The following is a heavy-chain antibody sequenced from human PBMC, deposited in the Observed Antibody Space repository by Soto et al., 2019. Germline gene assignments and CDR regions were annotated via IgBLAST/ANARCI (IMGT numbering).Heavy chain of an antibody. CDR1: GGSFSGYY. J-gene: IGHJ2*01. CDR2: INDRGSI. V-gene: IGHV4-34*01. CDR3: ARESHDILTGPPWGWDFDL. D-gene: IGHD3-9*01. Sequence: QVQLQQWGAGPLRPLETLSLTCGVSGGSFSGYYWAWIRQSPGKGLEWIGEINDRGSINYNPSLKSRVSNHSYTSKKHYSLNPRSVTAADPAVYYRARESHDILTGPPWGWDFDLLGRGTLVTVSS.